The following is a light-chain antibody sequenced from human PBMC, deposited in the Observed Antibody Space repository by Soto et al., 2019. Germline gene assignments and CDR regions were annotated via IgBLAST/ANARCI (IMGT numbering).Light chain of an antibody. J-gene: IGLJ2*01. CDR1: SSDVGGYNY. CDR2: DVS. Sequence: QSVLTQPASVSGSPGQSITISCTGTSSDVGGYNYVSWYQHHPGKAPKLMIYDVSNLPSGVSNRFSGSKSGNTASLTISGLQAEDEADYYCSSYTSSSTLVVFGGGTKLTVL. CDR3: SSYTSSSTLVV. V-gene: IGLV2-14*03.